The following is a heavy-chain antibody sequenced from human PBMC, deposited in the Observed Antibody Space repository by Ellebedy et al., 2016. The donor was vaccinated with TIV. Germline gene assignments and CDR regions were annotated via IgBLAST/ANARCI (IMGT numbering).Heavy chain of an antibody. D-gene: IGHD5-12*01. V-gene: IGHV3-30*04. J-gene: IGHJ4*02. CDR3: ARAYYSGYDRTFDY. CDR2: ISYDGSNK. CDR1: GFTFSSYA. Sequence: GESLKISXAASGFTFSSYAMHWVRQAPGKGLEWVAVISYDGSNKYYADSVKGRFTISRDNSKNTLYLQMNSLRAEDTAVYYCARAYYSGYDRTFDYWGQGTLVTVSS.